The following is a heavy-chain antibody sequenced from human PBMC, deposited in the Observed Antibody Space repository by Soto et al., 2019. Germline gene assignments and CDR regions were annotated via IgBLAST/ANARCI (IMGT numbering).Heavy chain of an antibody. Sequence: SETLSLTCAVYGGSFSGYYWSWIRQPPGKGLEWIGEINHSGSTNYNPSLKSRVTISVDTSKNQFSLKLSSVTAADTAVYYCAVSGTTGTNGDHAFDIWGQGTMVTVS. CDR1: GGSFSGYY. J-gene: IGHJ3*02. D-gene: IGHD1-1*01. CDR3: AVSGTTGTNGDHAFDI. V-gene: IGHV4-34*01. CDR2: INHSGST.